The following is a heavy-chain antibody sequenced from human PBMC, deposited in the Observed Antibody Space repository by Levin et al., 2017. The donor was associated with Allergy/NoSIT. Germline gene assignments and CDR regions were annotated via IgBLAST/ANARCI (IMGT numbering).Heavy chain of an antibody. CDR1: GFILTGYY. CDR3: ARDRRVALAGRGTDAFDI. Sequence: ASVKVSCQASGFILTGYYMVWVRQAPGQGFEWMGRINPNSGGTNYAQKFQGRVTLSRDTSINAAYMDLSSLNPDDTAMYYCARDRRVALAGRGTDAFDIWGQGTMITVSS. V-gene: IGHV1-2*06. CDR2: INPNSGGT. J-gene: IGHJ3*02. D-gene: IGHD6-19*01.